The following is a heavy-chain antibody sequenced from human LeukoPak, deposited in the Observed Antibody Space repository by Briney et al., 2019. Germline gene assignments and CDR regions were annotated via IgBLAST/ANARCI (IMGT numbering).Heavy chain of an antibody. J-gene: IGHJ6*02. Sequence: SETLSLTCTVSGGSISSSSYYWGWIRQPPGKGLEWIGSIYYSGSTYYNPSLKSRVTISVDTSKNQFSLKLSSVTAADTAVYYCARGRTYYYGSGSYYGYYYYYGMDVWGQGTTVTVSS. CDR3: ARGRTYYYGSGSYYGYYYYYGMDV. V-gene: IGHV4-39*01. CDR1: GGSISSSSYY. D-gene: IGHD3-10*01. CDR2: IYYSGST.